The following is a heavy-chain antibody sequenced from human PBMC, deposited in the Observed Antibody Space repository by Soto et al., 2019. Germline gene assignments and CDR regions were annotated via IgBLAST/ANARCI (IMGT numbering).Heavy chain of an antibody. CDR3: AGGTDGKKVAY. CDR2: FFYTGST. D-gene: IGHD5-12*01. J-gene: IGHJ4*02. CDR1: GGSISSPDYY. Sequence: PSETLSLTCSVSGGSISSPDYYWNWIRQPPGKGLEWIGYFFYTGSTNYNPSPESRLTMSVDMSKNHFSLKLSSVTAADTAVYYCAGGTDGKKVAYWGQGTLVTSPQ. V-gene: IGHV4-61*03.